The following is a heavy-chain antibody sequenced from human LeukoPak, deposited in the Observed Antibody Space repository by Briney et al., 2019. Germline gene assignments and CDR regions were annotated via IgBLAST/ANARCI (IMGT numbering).Heavy chain of an antibody. CDR1: GFTFSSYA. J-gene: IGHJ3*01. D-gene: IGHD4-17*01. V-gene: IGHV3-53*04. CDR2: IYSGGYT. Sequence: PGGSLRLSCAASGFTFSSYAMPWVRQAPGKGLEWVSVIYSGGYTYYADSVKGRFTIARHDSKNTVNLQMNSLRAEDTAVYFCARGTVFRAFDLWGQGTMVTVSS. CDR3: ARGTVFRAFDL.